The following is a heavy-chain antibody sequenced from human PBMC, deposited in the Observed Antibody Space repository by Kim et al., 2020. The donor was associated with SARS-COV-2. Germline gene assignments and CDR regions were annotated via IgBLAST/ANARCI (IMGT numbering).Heavy chain of an antibody. CDR3: ARSMVAAAGRWFDT. D-gene: IGHD6-13*01. V-gene: IGHV7-4-1*02. J-gene: IGHJ5*02. Sequence: ASVKVSCKASGYNFKNNVMNWVRQAPGQGLEWMGWISASTGNPTYAQGFTGRFVFSLDTSVSTAYLQISSLKAEDTAVYYCARSMVAAAGRWFDTWGQGTLVTVSS. CDR1: GYNFKNNV. CDR2: ISASTGNP.